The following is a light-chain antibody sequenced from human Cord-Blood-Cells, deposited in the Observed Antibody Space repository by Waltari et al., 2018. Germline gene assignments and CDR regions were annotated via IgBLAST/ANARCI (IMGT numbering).Light chain of an antibody. CDR1: SSDVGGYNY. CDR2: EVS. V-gene: IGLV2-14*01. CDR3: SSYTSSSTGV. Sequence: QSALTQPASVSGSPGQSITISCTGTSSDVGGYNYVSWYQQHTGKAPKLMVYEVSNRPSGVSNRFSGSKSGNTASLTISGLQAEDGADYDCSSYTSSSTGVFGTGTKLTVL. J-gene: IGLJ1*01.